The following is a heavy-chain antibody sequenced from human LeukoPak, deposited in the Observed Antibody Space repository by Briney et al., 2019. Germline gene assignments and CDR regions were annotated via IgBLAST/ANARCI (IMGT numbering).Heavy chain of an antibody. CDR1: GFTFSSYA. V-gene: IGHV3-23*01. D-gene: IGHD3-10*01. J-gene: IGHJ4*02. CDR2: ISGSGGST. CDR3: AKVSASITIGDYDY. Sequence: GGSLRLSCAASGFTFSSYAMSWVRQAPGKGLEWVSAISGSGGSTYYADSVKGRFTISRDNSKNTLYLQMNSLRAEDTAVYYCAKVSASITIGDYDYWGQGTLVTVSS.